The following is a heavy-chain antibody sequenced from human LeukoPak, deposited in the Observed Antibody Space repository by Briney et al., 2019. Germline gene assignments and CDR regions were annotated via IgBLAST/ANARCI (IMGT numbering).Heavy chain of an antibody. J-gene: IGHJ4*02. Sequence: PSETLSLTCTVSGGSISSYYWSWIRQPPGKGLEWIGYIYYSGSTNYNPSLKSRVTISVDTSKNQFSLKLSSVTAADTAVYYCARGAGYSSSWYGIRHYFDYWGQGTLVTVSS. CDR2: IYYSGST. V-gene: IGHV4-59*01. D-gene: IGHD6-13*01. CDR3: ARGAGYSSSWYGIRHYFDY. CDR1: GGSISSYY.